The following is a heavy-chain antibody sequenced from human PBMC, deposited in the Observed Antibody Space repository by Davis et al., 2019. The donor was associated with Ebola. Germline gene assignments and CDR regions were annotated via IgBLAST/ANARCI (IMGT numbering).Heavy chain of an antibody. CDR1: GGTFSSYA. V-gene: IGHV1-69*05. J-gene: IGHJ3*02. D-gene: IGHD3-22*01. CDR3: ARDPARRADYYDTSLGAAFDI. CDR2: IIPIFGTA. Sequence: SVKVSCKASGGTFSSYAISWVRQAPGQGLEWMGGIIPIFGTANYAQKFQGRVTITRDTSASTAYMELSSLRSEDTSVYYCARDPARRADYYDTSLGAAFDIWGQGTMVTVSS.